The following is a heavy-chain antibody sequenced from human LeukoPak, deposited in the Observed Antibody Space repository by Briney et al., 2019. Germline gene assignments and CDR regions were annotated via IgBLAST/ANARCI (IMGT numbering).Heavy chain of an antibody. CDR3: ARAVPKYSGSYFWPFDY. V-gene: IGHV4-59*01. CDR1: GGSISSYY. Sequence: PSETLSLTCTVSGGSISSYYWSWIRQPPGKGLEWIGYIYYSGSTNYNPSLKSRVTISVDTSKNQFSLKLRSVTAADTAVYYCARAVPKYSGSYFWPFDYWGQGTLVTVSS. J-gene: IGHJ4*02. D-gene: IGHD1-26*01. CDR2: IYYSGST.